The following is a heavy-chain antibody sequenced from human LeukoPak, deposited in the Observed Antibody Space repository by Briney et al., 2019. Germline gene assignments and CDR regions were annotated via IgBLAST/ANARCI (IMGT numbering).Heavy chain of an antibody. D-gene: IGHD3-9*01. Sequence: QAGGSLRLSCAASGFAFSSYGMHWVRQAPGKGLEWVAFIRYDGSNKYYADSVKGRSTISRDNSKNTLYLQMNSLRAEDTAVYYCAKDSDYDILTGYYKPFDYWGQGTLVTVSS. J-gene: IGHJ4*02. V-gene: IGHV3-30*02. CDR3: AKDSDYDILTGYYKPFDY. CDR1: GFAFSSYG. CDR2: IRYDGSNK.